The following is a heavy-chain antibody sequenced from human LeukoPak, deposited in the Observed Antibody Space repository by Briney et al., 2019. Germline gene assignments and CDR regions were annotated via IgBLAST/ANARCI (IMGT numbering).Heavy chain of an antibody. CDR1: GFTFSSYW. Sequence: GGSLRLSCAASGFTFSSYWMHWVRQAPGKGLVWVSRINSDGSSTSYADSVKGRFTISRDNAKNTLYLQMNNLGAEDTAVYYCAKGREYYDILTGYYPRLYYFDYWGQGTLVTVSS. D-gene: IGHD3-9*01. CDR2: INSDGSST. CDR3: AKGREYYDILTGYYPRLYYFDY. J-gene: IGHJ4*02. V-gene: IGHV3-74*01.